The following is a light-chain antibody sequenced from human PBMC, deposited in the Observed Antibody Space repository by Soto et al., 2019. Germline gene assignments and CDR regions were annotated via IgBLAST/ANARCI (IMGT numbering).Light chain of an antibody. V-gene: IGKV3-11*01. CDR1: QRVSTF. CDR2: EAS. CDR3: QRYNNWPLT. J-gene: IGKJ4*01. Sequence: EIVLTQSPGTLSLSPGDRATLSCRASQRVSTFLAWYQQRPGQAPRLLISEASNRATGIPARFSGSGSGTDFTLTISSLEPEDFAVYYCQRYNNWPLTFGGGTKVDI.